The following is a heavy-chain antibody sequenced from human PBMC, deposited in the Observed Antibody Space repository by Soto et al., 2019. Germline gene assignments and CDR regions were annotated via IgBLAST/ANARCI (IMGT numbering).Heavy chain of an antibody. CDR2: ISSSSSYI. J-gene: IGHJ4*02. CDR3: ARDPPPSIYDSSGYYTDY. CDR1: GFTFSSYS. D-gene: IGHD3-22*01. V-gene: IGHV3-21*01. Sequence: VGSLRLSCAASGFTFSSYSMNWVRQAPGKGLEWVSSISSSSSYIYYADSVKGRFTISRDNAKNSLYLQMNSLRAEDTAVYYCARDPPPSIYDSSGYYTDYWGQGTLVTVSS.